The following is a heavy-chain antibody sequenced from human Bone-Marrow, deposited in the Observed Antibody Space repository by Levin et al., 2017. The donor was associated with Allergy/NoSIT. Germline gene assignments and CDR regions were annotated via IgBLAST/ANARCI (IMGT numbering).Heavy chain of an antibody. J-gene: IGHJ4*02. V-gene: IGHV3-30-3*01. D-gene: IGHD1-26*01. Sequence: GGSLRLSCAASGFTFSEFAMHWVRQAPGKGLEWVASMSYDGSNKYYTDSVNGRFTISRDNSKSTLFLQMVSLREEDTALYYCARGRQSVGTSEIDYWGQGTLVTVSS. CDR2: MSYDGSNK. CDR3: ARGRQSVGTSEIDY. CDR1: GFTFSEFA.